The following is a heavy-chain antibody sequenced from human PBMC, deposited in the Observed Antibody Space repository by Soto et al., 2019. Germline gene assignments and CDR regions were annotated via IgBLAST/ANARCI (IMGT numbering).Heavy chain of an antibody. D-gene: IGHD3-3*01. CDR3: ARGSEEWSNLGFFDS. CDR2: VIPSIDSP. CDR1: GGTFTTYS. V-gene: IGHV1-69*18. J-gene: IGHJ4*02. Sequence: QVQLVQSGAEVKKPGSSVQVSCKASGGTFTTYSFIWVRQAPGQGLEWLGSVIPSIDSPNYAQKFQDRVTISADESTRTAFLALRSLRSADTAGYFCARGSEEWSNLGFFDSWGQGTLVTVSS.